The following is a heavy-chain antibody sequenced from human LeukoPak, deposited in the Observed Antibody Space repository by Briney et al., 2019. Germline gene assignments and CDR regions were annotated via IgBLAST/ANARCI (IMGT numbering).Heavy chain of an antibody. CDR3: ARFVVVPAAIGSYYYYMDV. V-gene: IGHV1-2*02. Sequence: ASVKVSCKASGGTFSSYAISWVRQAPGQGLEWMGWINPNSGGTNYAQKFQGRVTMTRDTSISTAYMELSRLRSDDTAVYYCARFVVVPAAIGSYYYYMDVWGKGTTVTISS. D-gene: IGHD2-2*02. J-gene: IGHJ6*03. CDR2: INPNSGGT. CDR1: GGTFSSYA.